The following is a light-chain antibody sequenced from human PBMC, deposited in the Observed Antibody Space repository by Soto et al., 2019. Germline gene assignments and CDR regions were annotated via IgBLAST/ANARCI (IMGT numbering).Light chain of an antibody. J-gene: IGLJ2*01. Sequence: QSALTQPRSVSGSPGQSVTISCTGTGSDVGGYDFVSWYQQHPGKAPKLMIYDVSKRPSGVPDRFSGSKSGSTASLTISGLQADDEADYFCCSFAGTCTVVFGGGTKLTVL. V-gene: IGLV2-11*01. CDR3: CSFAGTCTVV. CDR1: GSDVGGYDF. CDR2: DVS.